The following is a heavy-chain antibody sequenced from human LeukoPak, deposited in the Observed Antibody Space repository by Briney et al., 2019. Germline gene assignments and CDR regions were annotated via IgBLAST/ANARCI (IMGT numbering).Heavy chain of an antibody. Sequence: GGSLRLSCAASGFTFSRYWMSWVRQAPGKGLEWVANIRQDGSEKYYVDSVKGRFTISRDNAKNTLYLQMNSLRAEDTAVYYCAKAAQVLRFLEWLLYDAFDIWGQGTMVTVSS. D-gene: IGHD3-3*01. CDR2: IRQDGSEK. V-gene: IGHV3-7*03. J-gene: IGHJ3*02. CDR1: GFTFSRYW. CDR3: AKAAQVLRFLEWLLYDAFDI.